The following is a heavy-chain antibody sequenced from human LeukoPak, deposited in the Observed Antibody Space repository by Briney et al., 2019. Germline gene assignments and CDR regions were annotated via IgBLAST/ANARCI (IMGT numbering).Heavy chain of an antibody. V-gene: IGHV4-38-2*01. CDR1: SYSISSGSY. D-gene: IGHD4-17*01. CDR3: ARVTYVDDMLYQYFDY. Sequence: PETLSLTCAVSSYSISSGSYWGWIRQSPGEGLEWVGSIFHSGNSYYNPSLKSRLTMSVDTSKNQFSLKLTSVTAADTALYYCARVTYVDDMLYQYFDYWGQGILVAVSS. CDR2: IFHSGNS. J-gene: IGHJ4*02.